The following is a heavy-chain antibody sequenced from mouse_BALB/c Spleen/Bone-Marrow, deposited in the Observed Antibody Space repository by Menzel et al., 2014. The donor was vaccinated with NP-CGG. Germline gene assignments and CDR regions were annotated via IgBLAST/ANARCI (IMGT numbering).Heavy chain of an antibody. Sequence: QVQLQQSGPELVSPGVPVKISCKAFGYTFTDYAIHWVKQSHSKSLEWIGIISTYSANTNYNQKFKGKATMTVDKSSSTAYMELARLTFEDSAIYFCARDISGYVRAMDYWGQGTSVTVSS. CDR3: ARDISGYVRAMDY. CDR1: GYTFTDYA. V-gene: IGHV1-67*01. D-gene: IGHD3-2*01. J-gene: IGHJ4*01. CDR2: ISTYSANT.